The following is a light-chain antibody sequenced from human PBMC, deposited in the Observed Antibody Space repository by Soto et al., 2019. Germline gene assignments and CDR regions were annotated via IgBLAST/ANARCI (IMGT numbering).Light chain of an antibody. CDR3: QAWDSSIYV. J-gene: IGLJ1*01. CDR1: KLGDKY. Sequence: SYELTQPPSVSVSPGQTANITCSGDKLGDKYACWYQQKPGQSPVLVIYQDSKRPSGIPERFSGSNSGNTATLTISGTQAMDEADYYCQAWDSSIYVFGTGTKVTVL. V-gene: IGLV3-1*01. CDR2: QDS.